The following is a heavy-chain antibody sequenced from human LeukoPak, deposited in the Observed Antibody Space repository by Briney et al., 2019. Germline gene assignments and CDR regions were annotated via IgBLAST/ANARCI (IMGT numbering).Heavy chain of an antibody. CDR3: ARARFLEWLPNFDY. Sequence: GGSLRLSCAASGFTFSSYWMSWVRQAPGKGLEWVANIQQDGSEKYYVDSVKGRFTISRDNAKNSLYLQMNSLRAEDTAVYYCARARFLEWLPNFDYWGQGTLVTVSS. CDR2: IQQDGSEK. V-gene: IGHV3-7*01. CDR1: GFTFSSYW. D-gene: IGHD3-3*01. J-gene: IGHJ4*02.